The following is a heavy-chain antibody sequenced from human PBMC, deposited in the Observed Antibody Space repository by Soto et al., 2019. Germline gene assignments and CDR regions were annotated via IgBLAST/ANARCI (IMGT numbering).Heavy chain of an antibody. Sequence: QVQLVESGGGVVQPGRSLRLSCAASGFTFSSYGMHWVRQAPGKGLEWVAVITYDGSNKYYADSVKGRFTISRDNSKNTVYLQMNSLRAEDASVYYCAKDHLMTTGTTVAYWSEGTPVTVSS. V-gene: IGHV3-30*18. J-gene: IGHJ4*02. CDR1: GFTFSSYG. CDR2: ITYDGSNK. D-gene: IGHD4-17*01. CDR3: AKDHLMTTGTTVAY.